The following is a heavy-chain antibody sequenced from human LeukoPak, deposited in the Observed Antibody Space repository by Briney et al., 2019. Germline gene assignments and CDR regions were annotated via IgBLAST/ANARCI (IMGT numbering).Heavy chain of an antibody. Sequence: GESLKISCATSGYRFTNYWIGWVRQMPGEGLEFMGIINPGDSDTRYSPSFQGQVTISADKSFSTAYLQFHSLKASDTAMYYCARHATTGFTVNRFDPWGQGTLVTVFS. CDR2: INPGDSDT. D-gene: IGHD1-26*01. V-gene: IGHV5-51*01. J-gene: IGHJ5*02. CDR1: GYRFTNYW. CDR3: ARHATTGFTVNRFDP.